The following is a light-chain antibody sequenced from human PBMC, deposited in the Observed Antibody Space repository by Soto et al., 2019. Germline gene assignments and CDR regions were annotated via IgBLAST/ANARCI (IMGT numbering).Light chain of an antibody. CDR1: QSVSSSY. CDR2: GAS. V-gene: IGKV3-20*01. Sequence: IVLTQSPGTLSLSPGERATLSCRASQSVSSSYLAWYQQKPGQAPRLLIYGASSRATGIPDRFSGSGSGTDFTLTTTSLRSEDFAVYYCQQYNHWTPPFCHGTKVDIX. CDR3: QQYNHWTPP. J-gene: IGKJ1*01.